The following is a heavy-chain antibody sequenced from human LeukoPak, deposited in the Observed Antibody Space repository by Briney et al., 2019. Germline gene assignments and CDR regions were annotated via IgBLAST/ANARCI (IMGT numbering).Heavy chain of an antibody. J-gene: IGHJ4*02. CDR3: AKDKLGATVFWDY. V-gene: IGHV3-23*01. Sequence: GGSLRLSRAASGFTFNSFAMSWVRQAPGKGLEWVSGISASGSTPYYTDSVKGRFTISRDNSKNTLYLQMSSLRAEDTAVYYCAKDKLGATVFWDYWGQGTLVTVSS. CDR2: ISASGSTP. CDR1: GFTFNSFA. D-gene: IGHD1-26*01.